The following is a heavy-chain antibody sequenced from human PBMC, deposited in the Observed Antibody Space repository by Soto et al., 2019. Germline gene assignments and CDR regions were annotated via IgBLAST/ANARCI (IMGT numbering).Heavy chain of an antibody. CDR3: ARVYAIRQNSDY. D-gene: IGHD2-8*01. CDR2: INPNSGGT. CDR1: GYTFTGYY. Sequence: ASVKVSCKASGYTFTGYYMHWVRQAPGQGLEWMGWINPNSGGTNYAQKFQGRVTMTRDTSISTAYMELSRLRSDDTAVYYCARVYAIRQNSDYWGQGTLVNVSS. V-gene: IGHV1-2*02. J-gene: IGHJ4*02.